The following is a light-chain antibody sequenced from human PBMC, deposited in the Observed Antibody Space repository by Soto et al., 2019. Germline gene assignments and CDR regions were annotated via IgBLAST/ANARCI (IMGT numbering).Light chain of an antibody. CDR1: QSISSY. V-gene: IGKV1-39*01. CDR3: QQANSCPS. Sequence: DIQITQSPSSLSASVGDRVTITCRASQSISSYLNWYQQKPGKAPKLLIYAASSLQSGVPSRFSGSGSGTDFTLTISSLQPEDFATYYCQQANSCPSFGGGTKVDI. J-gene: IGKJ4*01. CDR2: AAS.